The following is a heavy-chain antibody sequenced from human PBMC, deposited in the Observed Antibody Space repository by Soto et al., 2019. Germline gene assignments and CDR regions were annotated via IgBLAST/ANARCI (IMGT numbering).Heavy chain of an antibody. CDR3: ARESGSGSYSPNYFDY. J-gene: IGHJ4*02. Sequence: QVQLVQSGAEVKKPGSSVKVSCETSGGTFSSYAISWVRQAPGQGLEWMGGIIPIFGTANYAQKFQGRVTITEDESTSTADMELSRLRSEDTAVYYCARESGSGSYSPNYFDYWGQGTLVTVSS. CDR1: GGTFSSYA. D-gene: IGHD3-10*01. CDR2: IIPIFGTA. V-gene: IGHV1-69*01.